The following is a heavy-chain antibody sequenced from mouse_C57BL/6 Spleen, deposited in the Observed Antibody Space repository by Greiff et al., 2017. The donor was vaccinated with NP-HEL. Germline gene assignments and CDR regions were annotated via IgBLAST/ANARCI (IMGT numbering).Heavy chain of an antibody. CDR3: ARPMGYGSSYGAWFAY. J-gene: IGHJ3*01. D-gene: IGHD1-1*01. CDR2: INPNNGGT. V-gene: IGHV1-22*01. CDR1: GYTFTDYN. Sequence: VQLQQSGPELVKPGASVKMSCKASGYTFTDYNMHWVKQSHGKSLEWIGYINPNNGGTSYNQKFKGKATLTVNKSSSTAYMELRSLTSEDSAVYYCARPMGYGSSYGAWFAYWGQGTLVTVSA.